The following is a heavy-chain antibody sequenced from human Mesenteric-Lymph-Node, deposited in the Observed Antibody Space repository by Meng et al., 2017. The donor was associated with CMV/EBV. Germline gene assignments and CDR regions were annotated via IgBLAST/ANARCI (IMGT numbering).Heavy chain of an antibody. D-gene: IGHD1-1*01. V-gene: IGHV1-2*02. Sequence: ASVKVSCKASGGTFSSYAISWVRQAPGQGLEWMGWINPNSGSTSYAQRFQGRVTLTRDTSISTAYMELNRLRSDDTAVYFCAKVRGGYSFDYWGQGALVTVSS. J-gene: IGHJ4*02. CDR3: AKVRGGYSFDY. CDR2: INPNSGST. CDR1: GGTFSSYA.